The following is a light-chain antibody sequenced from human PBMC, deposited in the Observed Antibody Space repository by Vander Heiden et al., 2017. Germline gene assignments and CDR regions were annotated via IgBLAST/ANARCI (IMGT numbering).Light chain of an antibody. CDR1: DIGNKR. CDR3: QVWDSSSDHFV. V-gene: IGLV3-21*01. Sequence: SYVLTQPPSVSVAPGKTAAITWGGNDIGNKRVHWYQQKPGQAPVLVVYDDYDRPSGIPERLSGSHSGDTATLTISRAEAGDEADYYCQVWDSSSDHFVFGPGTKVTVL. CDR2: DDY. J-gene: IGLJ1*01.